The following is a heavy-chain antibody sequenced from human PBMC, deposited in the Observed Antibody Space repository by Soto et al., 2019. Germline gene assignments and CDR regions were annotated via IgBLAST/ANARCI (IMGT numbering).Heavy chain of an antibody. D-gene: IGHD1-26*01. CDR1: GFTFTSYA. J-gene: IGHJ4*02. V-gene: IGHV3-23*01. CDR2: ISGSGGST. CDR3: AKDKTGSTLRQFDY. Sequence: PGGSLRLSCAASGFTFTSYAMSWVRQAPGKGLEWVSGISGSGGSTYYADSVKGRFTISRANSKNTLYLQMNSLRAEDTAVYYCAKDKTGSTLRQFDYWGQGTLVTVSS.